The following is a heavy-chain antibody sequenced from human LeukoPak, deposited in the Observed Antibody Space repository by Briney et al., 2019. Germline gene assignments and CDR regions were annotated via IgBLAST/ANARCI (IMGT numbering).Heavy chain of an antibody. CDR2: INSDGSST. CDR1: GFTFSSYW. V-gene: IGHV3-74*01. CDR3: ARGGKERWLQGNDRYPFDY. D-gene: IGHD5-24*01. J-gene: IGHJ4*02. Sequence: GGSLRLSCAASGFTFSSYWMSWVRQAPGKGLVWVSRINSDGSSTSYADSVKGRFTISRDNAKNTLYLQMNSLRAEDTAVYYCARGGKERWLQGNDRYPFDYWGQGTLVTVSS.